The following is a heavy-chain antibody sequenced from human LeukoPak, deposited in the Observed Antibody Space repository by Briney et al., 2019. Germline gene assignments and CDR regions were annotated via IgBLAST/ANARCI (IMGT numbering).Heavy chain of an antibody. CDR1: GYTFTSYD. Sequence: ASVKVSCKASGYTFTSYDIKWVRQATGQGLEWMGWLNPNSGNTGYAQKFQGRVTVNRDNSINTAYMELTGLRSEDTGVYYCARGANYYYHMDLWGKGTTVTVSS. CDR3: ARGANYYYHMDL. J-gene: IGHJ6*03. V-gene: IGHV1-8*01. CDR2: LNPNSGNT.